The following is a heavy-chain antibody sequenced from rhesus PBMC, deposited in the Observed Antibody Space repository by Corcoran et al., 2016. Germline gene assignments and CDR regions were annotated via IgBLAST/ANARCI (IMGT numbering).Heavy chain of an antibody. CDR1: GFTFSSYG. Sequence: EVQLVESGGGLVQPGGFLRLFCAAFGFTFSSYGMHWVRQAPGKGLEWVAVISYDGSNKYYADSVMDRFTISRDNSTNMLCLQVGNLKLADAAVYYCASGDYYDCGYPDYWGQGVLVTVSS. D-gene: IGHD3-28*01. CDR3: ASGDYYDCGYPDY. J-gene: IGHJ4*01. V-gene: IGHV3-54*02. CDR2: ISYDGSNK.